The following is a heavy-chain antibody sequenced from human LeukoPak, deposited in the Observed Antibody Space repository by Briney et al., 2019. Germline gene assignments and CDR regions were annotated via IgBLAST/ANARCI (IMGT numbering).Heavy chain of an antibody. CDR3: ARVLSMVPV. J-gene: IGHJ6*04. V-gene: IGHV3-7*03. CDR2: IKEDGSEK. CDR1: GFTFSNYG. Sequence: GGSLRLSCTASGFTFSNYGMHWVRQAPGKGLEYVANIKEDGSEKNYVDSVKGRFTISRDNSKNTMDLQMNSLRAEDTAVYYCARVLSMVPVWGKGTTVTISS. D-gene: IGHD4/OR15-4a*01.